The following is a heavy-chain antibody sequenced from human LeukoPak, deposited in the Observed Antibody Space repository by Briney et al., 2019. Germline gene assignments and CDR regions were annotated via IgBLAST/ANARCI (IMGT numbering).Heavy chain of an antibody. D-gene: IGHD5-18*01. CDR2: IKGDGSST. CDR1: GFTFSSYW. CDR3: ARDGYSFGHDFDY. V-gene: IGHV3-74*01. Sequence: GRSLRLSCAASGFTFSSYWMHWVRHTPGKGLVWVSRIKGDGSSTSYADSVKGRFTISRDNAKNTLYLQMNSLRAEDTAVYYCARDGYSFGHDFDYWGQGTLVTVSS. J-gene: IGHJ4*02.